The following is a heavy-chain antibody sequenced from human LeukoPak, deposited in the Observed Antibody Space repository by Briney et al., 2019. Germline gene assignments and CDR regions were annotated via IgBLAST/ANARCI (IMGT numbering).Heavy chain of an antibody. CDR2: INPNSGGT. J-gene: IGHJ4*02. V-gene: IGHV1-2*02. CDR1: GYTFTGYY. Sequence: GASVKVSCKASGYTFTGYYIHWVRQAPGQGLEWMGWINPNSGGTNYAQKFQGRVTMTRDTSISTAYMELSRLRSDDTAVYYCARVVYREYYFDYWGQGTLVTVSS. D-gene: IGHD2/OR15-2a*01. CDR3: ARVVYREYYFDY.